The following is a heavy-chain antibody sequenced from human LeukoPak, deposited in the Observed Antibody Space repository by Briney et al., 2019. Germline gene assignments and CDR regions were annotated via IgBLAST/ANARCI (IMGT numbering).Heavy chain of an antibody. J-gene: IGHJ4*02. D-gene: IGHD2-2*01. CDR3: ATFTGEYQLLDDY. CDR2: FDPEDGET. V-gene: IGHV1-24*01. Sequence: ASVKVSCKASGYTFTGYYMHWVRQAPGKGLEWMGGFDPEDGETIYAQKFQGRVTMTEDTSTDTAYMELSSLRSEDTAVYYCATFTGEYQLLDDYWGQGTLVTVSS. CDR1: GYTFTGYY.